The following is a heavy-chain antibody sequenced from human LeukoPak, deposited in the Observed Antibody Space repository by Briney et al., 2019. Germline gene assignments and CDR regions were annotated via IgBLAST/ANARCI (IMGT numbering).Heavy chain of an antibody. D-gene: IGHD6-13*01. CDR1: GGSISSGGYS. V-gene: IGHV4-30-2*01. J-gene: IGHJ5*02. Sequence: PSQTLSLTCAVSGGSISSGGYSWSWIRQPPGKGLVWIGYIYHSGSTYYNPSLKSRVTISVDRSKNQFSLKLSSVTAADTAVYYCASSSYSSSWYSTGWFDPWGQGTLVTVSS. CDR3: ASSSYSSSWYSTGWFDP. CDR2: IYHSGST.